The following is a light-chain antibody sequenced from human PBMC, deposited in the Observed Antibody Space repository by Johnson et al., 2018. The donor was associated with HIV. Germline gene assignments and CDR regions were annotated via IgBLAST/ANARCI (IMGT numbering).Light chain of an antibody. V-gene: IGLV1-51*01. CDR2: DNN. CDR3: GTWDTSLRGLYV. CDR1: SSNIGDNF. J-gene: IGLJ1*01. Sequence: QAVLTQPHSVSAAPGQKVSISCSGNSSNIGDNFVSWYQLLPQTAPKLLIYDNNKRPSGIPDPFSGSKSGTSASLAITGLQTGAEAAYYCGTWDTSLRGLYVFGTGTRVSIL.